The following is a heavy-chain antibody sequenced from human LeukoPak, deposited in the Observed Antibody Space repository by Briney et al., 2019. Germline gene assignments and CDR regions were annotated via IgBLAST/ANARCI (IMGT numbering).Heavy chain of an antibody. J-gene: IGHJ4*02. CDR3: ARDAWAASRELLY. V-gene: IGHV3-33*01. CDR2: IWYDGSNK. D-gene: IGHD1-26*01. CDR1: GFTFSSYG. Sequence: GSPRLSCAASGFTFSSYGMHWVCQAPGKGLEWVAVIWYDGSNKYYADSVKGRFTISRDNSKNTLYLQMNSLRAEDTAVYYCARDAWAASRELLYWGQGTTVTVSS.